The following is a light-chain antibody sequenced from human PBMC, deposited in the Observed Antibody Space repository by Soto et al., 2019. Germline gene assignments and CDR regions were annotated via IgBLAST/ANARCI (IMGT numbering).Light chain of an antibody. CDR2: DAS. V-gene: IGKV1-33*01. CDR3: QHYDNLLFT. J-gene: IGKJ2*01. Sequence: DIQMTQSPSSLSASVGDRVTITCQASQAISNFLNWYQQKPGKAPKLLIYDASTLETGVPSRFSGSGSGTDFTFTISSLQPEDFATYYCQHYDNLLFTFGQGTKLEI. CDR1: QAISNF.